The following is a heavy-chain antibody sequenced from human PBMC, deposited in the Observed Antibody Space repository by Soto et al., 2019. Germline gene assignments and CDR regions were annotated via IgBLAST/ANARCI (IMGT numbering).Heavy chain of an antibody. CDR2: IKQDGSEK. Sequence: GGSLRLSCAASGFTFSSYWMSWVRQAPGKGLEWVANIKQDGSEKYYVDSVKGRFTISRDNAKNSLYLQMNSLRAEDTAVYYCARIFRDYGDYGIQFDIWGQGTMVTVSS. CDR3: ARIFRDYGDYGIQFDI. V-gene: IGHV3-7*01. CDR1: GFTFSSYW. D-gene: IGHD4-17*01. J-gene: IGHJ3*02.